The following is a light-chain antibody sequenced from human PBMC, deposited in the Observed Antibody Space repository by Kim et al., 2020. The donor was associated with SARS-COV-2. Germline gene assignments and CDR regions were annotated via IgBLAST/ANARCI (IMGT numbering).Light chain of an antibody. J-gene: IGLJ3*02. CDR2: EDN. CDR3: QSYDSSNRWD. CDR1: SGSIASNY. V-gene: IGLV6-57*03. Sequence: NFMLTQRHSVSESPGKTVTISCTRSSGSIASNYVQWYQQRPGSAPTTVIYEDNQRPSGVPDRFSGSIDSSSNSASLTISGLKTEDEADYYCQSYDSSNRWDFGGGTKLTVL.